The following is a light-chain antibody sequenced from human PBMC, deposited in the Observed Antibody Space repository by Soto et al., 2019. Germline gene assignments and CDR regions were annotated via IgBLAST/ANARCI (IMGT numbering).Light chain of an antibody. CDR3: QQYRNWPLT. V-gene: IGKV3-20*01. Sequence: EIVLTQSPGTLSLSPGDRATLSCRTSQSVSSSYLAWYQQKPGQAPRLLIYGASRRATGIPDRFSGSGSGTDFTLTISRLEPEDFAVYLCQQYRNWPLTFGGGTKVEIK. CDR1: QSVSSSY. J-gene: IGKJ4*01. CDR2: GAS.